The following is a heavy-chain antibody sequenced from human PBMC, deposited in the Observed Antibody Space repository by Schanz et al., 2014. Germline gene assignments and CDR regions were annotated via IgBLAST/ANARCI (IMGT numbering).Heavy chain of an antibody. CDR2: IYSSGST. V-gene: IGHV4-61*02. CDR1: GDSMSSGGYY. J-gene: IGHJ4*02. Sequence: QVQLQESGPGLVKPSQTLSLTCNVSGDSMSSGGYYWNWIRQPPGKGLEWIGNIYSSGSTNYNPSLKSRVTISGDTSKNQFSLRLSSVTAADTAVYFCASFVPRGYYFDYWGQGTLVTVSS. CDR3: ASFVPRGYYFDY. D-gene: IGHD3-10*01.